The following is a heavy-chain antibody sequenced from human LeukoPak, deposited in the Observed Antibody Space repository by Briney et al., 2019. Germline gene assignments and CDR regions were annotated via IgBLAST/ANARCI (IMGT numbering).Heavy chain of an antibody. CDR3: ARVRYRLAETYIDY. CDR1: GYIITELS. CDR2: FDPEDGET. Sequence: GASVKVSCKVSGYIITELSMHWVRQAPGKGLEWMGGFDPEDGETIYAQKFQGRVTMTEDTSTDTAYMELSSLRSDDTAVYYCARVRYRLAETYIDYWGQGTLVTVSS. D-gene: IGHD3-16*01. J-gene: IGHJ4*02. V-gene: IGHV1-24*01.